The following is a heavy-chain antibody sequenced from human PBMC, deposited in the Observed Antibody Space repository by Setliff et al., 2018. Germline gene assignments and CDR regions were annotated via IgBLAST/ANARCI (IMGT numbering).Heavy chain of an antibody. CDR3: ASYERHCYGCSCYYFDF. D-gene: IGHD2-15*01. CDR1: GYIFNSYG. V-gene: IGHV1-18*01. J-gene: IGHJ4*02. Sequence: ASVKVSCKASGYIFNSYGIAWVRQAPGQGLEWMGWISPYNGKTNHAQNLQGRVAMTTYTSTSTVHMQLSSLRSEDTDVYYFASYERHCYGCSCYYFDFWGPGTMVTVSS. CDR2: ISPYNGKT.